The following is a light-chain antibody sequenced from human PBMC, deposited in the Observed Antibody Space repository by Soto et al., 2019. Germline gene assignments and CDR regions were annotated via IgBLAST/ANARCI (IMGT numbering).Light chain of an antibody. CDR2: GAS. CDR1: QSVGSSY. V-gene: IGKV3-15*01. Sequence: EVVWTQSPGTLSLSPGERATLSCRAIQSVGSSYLAWYQQKPGQPPRLLIYGASTRAADIPARFSGSGSGTDFTLTISSLQSEDFAVYFCQQYHIWPSWTFGQGTKVDIK. J-gene: IGKJ1*01. CDR3: QQYHIWPSWT.